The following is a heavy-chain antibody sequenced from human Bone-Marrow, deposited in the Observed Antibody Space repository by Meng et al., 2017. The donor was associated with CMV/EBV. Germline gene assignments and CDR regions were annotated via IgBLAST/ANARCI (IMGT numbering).Heavy chain of an antibody. V-gene: IGHV3-48*04. CDR1: GFTFSSYS. CDR3: AIVLRANAPDY. Sequence: ETLSLTCAASGFTFSSYSMNWVRQAPGKGLEWVSYISSSSSTIYYADSVKGRFTISRDNAKHSLSLHMNRLRSEATAVYYCAIVLRANAPDYWGQGTLVTVS. CDR2: ISSSSSTI. D-gene: IGHD4/OR15-4a*01. J-gene: IGHJ4*02.